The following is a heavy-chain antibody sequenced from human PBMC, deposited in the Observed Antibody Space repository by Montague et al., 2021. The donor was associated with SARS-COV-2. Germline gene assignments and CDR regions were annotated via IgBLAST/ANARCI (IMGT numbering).Heavy chain of an antibody. CDR1: GFSFSTFW. V-gene: IGHV3-7*05. CDR3: ARDPNWGAH. Sequence: SLRLSCAASGFSFSTFWMTWVRQAPGKGLEWVASIKPDGGDKYYVESVKGRFTISRDNARNSLYLQLNNLRAEDTAVYYCARDPNWGAHWGQGNLVTVSS. D-gene: IGHD7-27*01. CDR2: IKPDGGDK. J-gene: IGHJ4*02.